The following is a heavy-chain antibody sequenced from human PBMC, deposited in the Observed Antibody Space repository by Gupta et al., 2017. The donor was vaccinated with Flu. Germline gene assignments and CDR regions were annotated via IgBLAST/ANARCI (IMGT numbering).Heavy chain of an antibody. J-gene: IGHJ3*02. CDR2: IYYTGKT. CDR3: ARLCATDTCPRNSFDI. D-gene: IGHD2-15*01. Sequence: QLHFQESGPGLVKPSETLSLICTVSGDSVNSARYYWGWIRQPPGKGLEWIGNIYYTGKTHYNPSLKSRVSMSLDTSKNHFSLSLTAVTAADAAVYFCARLCATDTCPRNSFDIWGPGTMVTVSS. CDR1: GDSVNSARYY. V-gene: IGHV4-39*02.